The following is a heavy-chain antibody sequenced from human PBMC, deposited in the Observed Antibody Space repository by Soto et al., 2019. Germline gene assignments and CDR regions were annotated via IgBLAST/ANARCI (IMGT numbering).Heavy chain of an antibody. CDR1: GFTFSSCS. J-gene: IGHJ4*02. CDR2: IDSSSSYI. D-gene: IGHD1-20*01. Sequence: EVQLVESGGGLVKPGGSLRLSCAASGFTFSSCSMNWVRQAPGKGLGWVSSIDSSSSYIHYADSVKGRFTISRDNAKNSLYLQMNSLRAEDTAVYYCATISGTTRWDDYWGQGTLVTVSS. V-gene: IGHV3-21*01. CDR3: ATISGTTRWDDY.